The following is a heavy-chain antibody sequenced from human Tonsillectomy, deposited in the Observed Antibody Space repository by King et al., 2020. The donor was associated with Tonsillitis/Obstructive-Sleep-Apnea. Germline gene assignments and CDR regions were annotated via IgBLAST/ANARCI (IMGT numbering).Heavy chain of an antibody. J-gene: IGHJ6*02. CDR2: IKSKTDGGTT. Sequence: VQLVESGGGLVKPGGSLRLSCAASGFTFNDAWRNWVRQDPGKGLEWVGRIKSKTDGGTTDYAAAVKGRFTISRDDSKSMLYLQMNSLKTEDTAVYYCTTADSRLPYYYFAMDVWGQGTTVTVSS. CDR3: TTADSRLPYYYFAMDV. D-gene: IGHD5/OR15-5a*01. CDR1: GFTFNDAW. V-gene: IGHV3-15*07.